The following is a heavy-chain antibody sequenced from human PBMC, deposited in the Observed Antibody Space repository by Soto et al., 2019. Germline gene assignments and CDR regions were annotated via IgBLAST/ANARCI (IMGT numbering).Heavy chain of an antibody. J-gene: IGHJ3*02. Sequence: PGESLKISCKGSGDTFPSYWIAWVRQMSGKGLEWMGIIYPGDSETRYSPSFQGQVTISADKSIKTAYLQWSSLKASDTAMYYCAGLTYYYDRSGHSTDPDDAFDIWGQGTMVTVSS. D-gene: IGHD3-22*01. CDR2: IYPGDSET. CDR3: AGLTYYYDRSGHSTDPDDAFDI. CDR1: GDTFPSYW. V-gene: IGHV5-51*01.